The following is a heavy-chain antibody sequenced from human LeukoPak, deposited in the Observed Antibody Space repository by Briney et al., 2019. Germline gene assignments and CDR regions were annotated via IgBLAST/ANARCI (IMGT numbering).Heavy chain of an antibody. D-gene: IGHD2-2*01. CDR2: INQDGSEN. CDR3: ARGRLGYCSVTSCSFDS. Sequence: GGSLRLSCAASGFTFNSYWMSWVRQAPGKGLEWVANINQDGSENYYLDSVKGRFTISRDNAKNSLYLQMNSLRAEDTAVYYCARGRLGYCSVTSCSFDSWGQGTLVTVSS. CDR1: GFTFNSYW. J-gene: IGHJ4*02. V-gene: IGHV3-7*01.